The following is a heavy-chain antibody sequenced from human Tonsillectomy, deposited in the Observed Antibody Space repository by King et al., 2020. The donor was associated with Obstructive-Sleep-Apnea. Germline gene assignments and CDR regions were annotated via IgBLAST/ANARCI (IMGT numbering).Heavy chain of an antibody. CDR3: ARGLRVGDY. D-gene: IGHD1-26*01. CDR2: ISSISTI. CDR1: GFTFSDYY. V-gene: IGHV3-11*01. J-gene: IGHJ4*02. Sequence: VQLVESGGGLVKPGGSLRLSCAASGFTFSDYYMSWIRQAPGKGLEWVSYISSISTIYYADSVKGRFTVSRDNAKSSLYLQMNSLRAEDTAMYYCARGLRVGDYWGLGTLVTVSS.